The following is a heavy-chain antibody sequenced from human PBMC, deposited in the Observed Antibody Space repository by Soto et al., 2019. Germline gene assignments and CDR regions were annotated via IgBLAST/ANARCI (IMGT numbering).Heavy chain of an antibody. CDR1: GYSFTSYW. J-gene: IGHJ4*02. CDR3: ARRPGYCSGGSCYFTGPYFDY. Sequence: PGESLKISCKGSGYSFTSYWIGWVRQMPGKGLEWMGIIYPGDSDTRYSPSFQGQVTISADKSISTAYLQWSSLKASDTAMYYCARRPGYCSGGSCYFTGPYFDYWGQGTLVTVSS. V-gene: IGHV5-51*01. D-gene: IGHD2-15*01. CDR2: IYPGDSDT.